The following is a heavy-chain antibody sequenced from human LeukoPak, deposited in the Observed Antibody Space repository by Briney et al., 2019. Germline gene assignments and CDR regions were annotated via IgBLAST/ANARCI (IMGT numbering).Heavy chain of an antibody. CDR2: MYHNSGAT. J-gene: IGHJ5*02. CDR1: GYSITTGYY. D-gene: IGHD6-19*01. CDR3: AREDGSGWPRYNWFDP. V-gene: IGHV4-38-2*02. Sequence: SETLSLTCSVSGYSITTGYYWAWIRQPPGKGPEWIGSMYHNSGATYYSPSLKSRVTISIDTSKNQLSLKLTSVTAADTAVYYCAREDGSGWPRYNWFDPWGQGTLVTVSS.